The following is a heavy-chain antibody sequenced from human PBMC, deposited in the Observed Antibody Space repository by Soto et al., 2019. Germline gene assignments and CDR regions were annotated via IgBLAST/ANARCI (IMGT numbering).Heavy chain of an antibody. CDR1: GFTFSSYG. CDR2: ISYDGSNK. Sequence: GGSLRLSCAASGFTFSSYGMHWVRQAPGKGLEWVAVISYDGSNKYYADSVKGRFTISRDNSKNTLYLQMNSLRAEDTAVYYCAKEVAWFGELWEYFDYWGQGTLVTVSS. J-gene: IGHJ4*02. CDR3: AKEVAWFGELWEYFDY. V-gene: IGHV3-30*18. D-gene: IGHD3-10*01.